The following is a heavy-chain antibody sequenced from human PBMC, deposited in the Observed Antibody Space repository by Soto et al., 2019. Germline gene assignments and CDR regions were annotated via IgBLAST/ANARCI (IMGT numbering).Heavy chain of an antibody. Sequence: QVQFVQSGAEVKKPGASVRVSCRASGYTFPTYGIAWVRQAPGQGLEWMGWISVYNGFTHYAQKFRGRVTVTAETSTSTVYMELRSLTSDDTAVYYCAREFEGQSSSWPFDYWGQGTLVTVSS. CDR1: GYTFPTYG. D-gene: IGHD6-13*01. V-gene: IGHV1-18*01. CDR2: ISVYNGFT. J-gene: IGHJ4*02. CDR3: AREFEGQSSSWPFDY.